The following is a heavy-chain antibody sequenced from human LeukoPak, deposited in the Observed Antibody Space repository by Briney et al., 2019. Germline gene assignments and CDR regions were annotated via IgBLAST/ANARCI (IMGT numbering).Heavy chain of an antibody. Sequence: GGSLRLSCAASGFTFSSYGMHWVRQAPGKGLEWVAVISYDGSNKYYADSVKGRFTISRDNSKNTLYLQMNGLRAEDTAAYYCARDRAYCDGGSCFFDYWGQGILVTVSS. D-gene: IGHD2-15*01. CDR1: GFTFSSYG. J-gene: IGHJ4*02. V-gene: IGHV3-30*03. CDR2: ISYDGSNK. CDR3: ARDRAYCDGGSCFFDY.